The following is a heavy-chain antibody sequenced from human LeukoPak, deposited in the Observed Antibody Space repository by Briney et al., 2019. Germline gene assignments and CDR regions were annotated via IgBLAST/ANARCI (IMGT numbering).Heavy chain of an antibody. J-gene: IGHJ4*02. Sequence: KSSETLSLTCAVYGGSFSGYYWSWIRQPPGKGLEWIGEINHSGSTNYNPSLKSRVTISVDTSKNQFSLKLSSVTAADTAVYYCARARSDYGDYVFDYWGQGTLVTVSS. V-gene: IGHV4-34*01. CDR2: INHSGST. CDR1: GGSFSGYY. D-gene: IGHD4-17*01. CDR3: ARARSDYGDYVFDY.